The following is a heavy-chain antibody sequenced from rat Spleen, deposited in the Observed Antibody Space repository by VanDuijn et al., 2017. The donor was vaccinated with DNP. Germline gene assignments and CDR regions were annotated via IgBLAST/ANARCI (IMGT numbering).Heavy chain of an antibody. V-gene: IGHV5-46*01. CDR1: GFAFSNFP. CDR3: TTLNFYASLSEYFDY. D-gene: IGHD1-12*01. CDR2: ISASVGST. J-gene: IGHJ2*01. Sequence: EVQLVESGGGLVQPGRSMKLSCAASGFAFSNFPMAWVRQSATKGLEWVATISASVGSTYFRDSVKGRFTISRVNAKSILYLQTDSLRSEDKAAYYCTTLNFYASLSEYFDYWGQGVMVTVSS.